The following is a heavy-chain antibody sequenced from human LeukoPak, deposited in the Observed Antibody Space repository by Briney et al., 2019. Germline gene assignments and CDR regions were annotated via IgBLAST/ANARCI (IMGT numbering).Heavy chain of an antibody. CDR2: FIGRGGST. Sequence: GGSLRLSCAASGLTFSSYAMSWFRQAPGKGLNWVSAFIGRGGSTYYADSVKGRFTISRDNARISLYLQMNSLRAEDTAVYYCARDSGPRGYFGWLYAMDVWGKGTTVTVSS. D-gene: IGHD3-9*01. V-gene: IGHV3-23*01. J-gene: IGHJ6*03. CDR3: ARDSGPRGYFGWLYAMDV. CDR1: GLTFSSYA.